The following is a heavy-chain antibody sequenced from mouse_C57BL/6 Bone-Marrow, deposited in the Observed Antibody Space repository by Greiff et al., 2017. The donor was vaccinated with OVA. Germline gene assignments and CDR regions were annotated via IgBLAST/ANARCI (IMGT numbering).Heavy chain of an antibody. CDR2: IYPGSGST. D-gene: IGHD1-1*01. V-gene: IGHV1-55*01. J-gene: IGHJ3*01. CDR3: ARRVPYYGSSYVPWFAY. CDR1: GYTFTSYW. Sequence: QVQLQQPGAELVKPGASVKMSCKASGYTFTSYWITWVKQRPGQGLEWIGDIYPGSGSTNYNEKFKSKATLTVDTSSSTAYMQLSSLTSEDFAVYYCARRVPYYGSSYVPWFAYWGQGTLVTVSA.